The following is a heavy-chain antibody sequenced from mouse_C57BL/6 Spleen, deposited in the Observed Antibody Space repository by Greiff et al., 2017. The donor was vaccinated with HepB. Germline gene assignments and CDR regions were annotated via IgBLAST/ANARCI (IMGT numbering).Heavy chain of an antibody. Sequence: QVQLQQPGAELVMPGASVKLSCKASGYTFTSYWMHWVKQRPGQGLEWIGEIDPSDSYTNYNQKFKGKSTLTVDKSSSTAYMQLSSLTSEDSAVYYCARGGSYDWYFDVWGTGTTVTVSS. CDR1: GYTFTSYW. D-gene: IGHD1-1*02. CDR3: ARGGSYDWYFDV. J-gene: IGHJ1*03. CDR2: IDPSDSYT. V-gene: IGHV1-69*01.